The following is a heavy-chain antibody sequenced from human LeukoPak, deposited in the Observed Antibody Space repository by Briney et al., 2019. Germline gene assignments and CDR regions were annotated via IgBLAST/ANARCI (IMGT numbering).Heavy chain of an antibody. J-gene: IGHJ4*02. Sequence: PGGSLRLSCTASGFTFSSYAMSWVRQAPGKGLEWVSALRGSGGNTYYADSVKGRFTISRDNSKNTLYLQMNSLRAEDTANYYCAKVASLCTSTSCVRGGFDYWGQGTLVTVSS. CDR3: AKVASLCTSTSCVRGGFDY. CDR2: LRGSGGNT. CDR1: GFTFSSYA. D-gene: IGHD2-2*01. V-gene: IGHV3-23*01.